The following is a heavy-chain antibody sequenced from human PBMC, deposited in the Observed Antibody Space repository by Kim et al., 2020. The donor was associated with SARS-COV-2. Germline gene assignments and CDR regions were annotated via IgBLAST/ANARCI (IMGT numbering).Heavy chain of an antibody. CDR3: ARHRPYASGSYWFDY. V-gene: IGHV5-51*01. D-gene: IGHD3-10*01. J-gene: IGHJ4*02. Sequence: PSFQGQVTISADKSISTAYLQWSSLKASDTAMYYCARHRPYASGSYWFDYWGQGTLVTVSS.